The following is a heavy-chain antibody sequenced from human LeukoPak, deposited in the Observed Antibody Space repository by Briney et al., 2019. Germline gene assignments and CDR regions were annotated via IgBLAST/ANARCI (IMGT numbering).Heavy chain of an antibody. CDR1: GGSISSSSYY. CDR3: ARRIGESKYHYDSSGYYF. J-gene: IGHJ4*02. CDR2: IYYSGST. D-gene: IGHD3-22*01. V-gene: IGHV4-39*01. Sequence: SETLSLTCTVSGGSISSSSYYWGWIRQPPRKGLEWIGSIYYSGSTYYNPSLKSRVTISVDTSKNQFSLKLSSVTAADTAVYYCARRIGESKYHYDSSGYYFWGQGTLVTVSS.